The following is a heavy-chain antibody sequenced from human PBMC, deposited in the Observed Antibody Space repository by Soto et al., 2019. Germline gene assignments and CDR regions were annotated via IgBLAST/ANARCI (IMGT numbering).Heavy chain of an antibody. J-gene: IGHJ6*02. D-gene: IGHD1-26*01. CDR1: GYTFTSYG. CDR3: GRDGLIVGAIDYYYYGMDV. V-gene: IGHV1-18*01. CDR2: ISAYNGNT. Sequence: ASVKVSCKASGYTFTSYGISWVRQAPGQGLEWMGWISAYNGNTNYAQKLQGRVTMTTDTSTSTAYMELRSLRSDDTAVYYCGRDGLIVGAIDYYYYGMDVWGQGTRVTVSS.